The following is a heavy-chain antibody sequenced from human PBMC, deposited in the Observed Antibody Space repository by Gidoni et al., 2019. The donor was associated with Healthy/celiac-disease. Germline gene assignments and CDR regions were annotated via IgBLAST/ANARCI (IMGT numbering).Heavy chain of an antibody. CDR3: ARILAAYCGGDCYPFDY. Sequence: VTLKESGPVLVKPTETLTLTCTVSGFSLSTARMGVSWIRQPPGKALEWLAHIFSNDEKSYSTTLKSRLTISKDTSKSQVVLTMTNMDPVDTATYYCARILAAYCGGDCYPFDYWGQGTLVTVSS. CDR1: GFSLSTARMG. D-gene: IGHD2-21*02. J-gene: IGHJ4*02. CDR2: IFSNDEK. V-gene: IGHV2-26*01.